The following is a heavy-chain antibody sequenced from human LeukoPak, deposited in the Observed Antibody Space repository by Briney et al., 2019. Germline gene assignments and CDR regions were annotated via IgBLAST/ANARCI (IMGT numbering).Heavy chain of an antibody. J-gene: IGHJ5*02. D-gene: IGHD5-18*01. CDR3: ARALPHRRLMDTTMEQHWFDP. CDR1: GYTFTSYY. V-gene: IGHV1-46*01. CDR2: INPSGGNT. Sequence: ASVKVSCKASGYTFTSYYMHWVRQAPGQGLEWMGIINPSGGNTNYAQKFQGRVTMTSDMSTSTVYMELSSLRSEDTAMYYCARALPHRRLMDTTMEQHWFDPWGQGTLVTVSS.